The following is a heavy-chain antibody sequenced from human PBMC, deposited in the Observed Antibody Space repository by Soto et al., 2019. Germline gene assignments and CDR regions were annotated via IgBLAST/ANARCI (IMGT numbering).Heavy chain of an antibody. D-gene: IGHD3-10*01. J-gene: IGHJ4*02. CDR3: ARGPYYYGSGSYYFDY. CDR2: IIPIFGTA. V-gene: IGHV1-69*13. CDR1: GGTFSSYA. Sequence: SVKVSCKASGGTFSSYAISWVRQAPGQGLEWMGGIIPIFGTANYAQKFQGRVTITADESTSTAYMELSSLRSEDTAVYYCARGPYYYGSGSYYFDYWGQGTLVTVSS.